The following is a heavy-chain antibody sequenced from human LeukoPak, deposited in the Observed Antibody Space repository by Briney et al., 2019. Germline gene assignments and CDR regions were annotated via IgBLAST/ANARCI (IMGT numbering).Heavy chain of an antibody. D-gene: IGHD3-22*01. V-gene: IGHV1-2*02. CDR2: INPNSGGT. Sequence: ASVKVSCTASGYTFTGYYMHWVRQAPGQGLEWMGWINPNSGGTNYAQKFQGRVTITRDTSISTAYMELSRLRSDDTAVYYCARGDPSMIVVGPQPLDYWGQGTLVTVSS. CDR1: GYTFTGYY. J-gene: IGHJ4*02. CDR3: ARGDPSMIVVGPQPLDY.